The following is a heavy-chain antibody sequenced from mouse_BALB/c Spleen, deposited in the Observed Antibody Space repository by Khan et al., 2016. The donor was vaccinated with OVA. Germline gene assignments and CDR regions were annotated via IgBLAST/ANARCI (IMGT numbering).Heavy chain of an antibody. J-gene: IGHJ2*01. CDR2: ISGDSNTI. CDR1: GFTFNNYG. V-gene: IGHV5-17*02. D-gene: IGHD1-1*01. CDR3: ATSYFYGYYFDY. Sequence: EVQLVESGGGLVQPGGSRKLSCAASGFTFNNYGMHWVRQAPEKGLEWVAYISGDSNTIYYVDSVKGRFTISRDNPKNTLFLQMTSLMSEDPAMYYFATSYFYGYYFDYWGPGTTLTVS.